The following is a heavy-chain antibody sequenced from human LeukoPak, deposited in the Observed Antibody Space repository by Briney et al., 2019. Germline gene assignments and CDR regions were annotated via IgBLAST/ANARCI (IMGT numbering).Heavy chain of an antibody. CDR3: DRARHSFWESYRYSPLSFY. V-gene: IGHV3-7*01. D-gene: IGHD3-16*02. J-gene: IGHJ4*02. CDR1: GFTYSRYW. CDR2: IKQDGSEK. Sequence: GGSLRLSCAASGFTYSRYWMIWVRQAPGKGLEWVANIKQDGSEKYYVGSVKGRFTISRDNATNSLYLQLNSLRAEDTDAYYCDRARHSFWESYRYSPLSFYWGQGTLVTVSS.